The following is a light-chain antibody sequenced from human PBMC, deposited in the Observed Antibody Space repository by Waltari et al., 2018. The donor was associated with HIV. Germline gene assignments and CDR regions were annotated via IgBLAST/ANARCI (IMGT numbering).Light chain of an antibody. J-gene: IGLJ1*01. Sequence: QSALTQPASVSGAPGQSITVSCTGPINDFGNSRSVSWYQQPPGKAPQIIIFDVTDRPPGVSDRFSGSQSGNTASLTISGLQAEDEADYYCVSYLGRNALVFGAGTKVAVL. CDR3: VSYLGRNALV. V-gene: IGLV2-14*03. CDR1: INDFGNSRS. CDR2: DVT.